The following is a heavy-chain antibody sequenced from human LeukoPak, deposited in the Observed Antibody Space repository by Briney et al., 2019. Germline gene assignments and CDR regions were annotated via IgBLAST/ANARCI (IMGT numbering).Heavy chain of an antibody. V-gene: IGHV1-18*01. CDR3: ARPSFHCSSTSCYTGYGMDV. D-gene: IGHD2-2*02. Sequence: RASVTVSCKASGYTFTSYGISWVRQAPGQGLEWMGWISAYNGNTNYAQKLQGRVTMTTDTSTSTAYMELRSLRSDDTAVYYCARPSFHCSSTSCYTGYGMDVWGQGTTVTVSS. CDR1: GYTFTSYG. J-gene: IGHJ6*02. CDR2: ISAYNGNT.